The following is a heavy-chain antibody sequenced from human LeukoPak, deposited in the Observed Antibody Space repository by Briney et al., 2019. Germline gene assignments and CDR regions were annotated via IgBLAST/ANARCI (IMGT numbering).Heavy chain of an antibody. J-gene: IGHJ4*02. D-gene: IGHD3-16*01. CDR3: ARPVVLGAYLRGAYYFDS. CDR2: IWYDGSDK. Sequence: GRSLRLSCAASGFTFSNYGMHWVRQAPDKGLEWVAVIWYDGSDKYHADSVKGRFTISRDNSKNTLYLQMNSLRVEDTAVYYCARPVVLGAYLRGAYYFDSWGQGTLVTVSS. CDR1: GFTFSNYG. V-gene: IGHV3-33*01.